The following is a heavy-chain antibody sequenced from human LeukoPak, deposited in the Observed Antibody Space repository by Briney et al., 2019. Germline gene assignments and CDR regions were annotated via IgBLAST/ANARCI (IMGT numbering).Heavy chain of an antibody. CDR3: ARVRSGDYFDY. CDR1: GFTFSNYW. Sequence: GGSLRLSCAASGFTFSNYWMNWFRQAPGKGLEWVANIDQHGTEENYVDSVEGRFTISRDNGEKSLYLQMNSLRVEDTAVYYCARVRSGDYFDYWGQGTLVTVSS. V-gene: IGHV3-7*01. D-gene: IGHD6-25*01. J-gene: IGHJ4*02. CDR2: IDQHGTEE.